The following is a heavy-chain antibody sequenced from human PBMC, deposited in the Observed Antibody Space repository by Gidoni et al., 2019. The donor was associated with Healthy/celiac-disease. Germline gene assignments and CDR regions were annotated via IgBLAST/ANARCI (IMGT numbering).Heavy chain of an antibody. J-gene: IGHJ4*02. Sequence: EVQLVESGGGLVQPGGSLRLSCAASGFTFSSYWMSWVRQAPGKGLEWVANIKQDGSEKYYVDSVKGRFTISRDNAKNSLYLQMNSLRAEDTAVYYCAKESNGYSSGWYESDYWGQGTLVTVSS. CDR1: GFTFSSYW. CDR2: IKQDGSEK. V-gene: IGHV3-7*03. D-gene: IGHD6-19*01. CDR3: AKESNGYSSGWYESDY.